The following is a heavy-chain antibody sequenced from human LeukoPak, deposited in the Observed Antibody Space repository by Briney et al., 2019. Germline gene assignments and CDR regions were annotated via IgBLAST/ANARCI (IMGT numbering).Heavy chain of an antibody. Sequence: ASVKVSCKASGYTFTDYYMHWVRQAPGQGLEWMGRINPNTGDRNYAQKFQGKVTMTRDTSTSTAYMQLSSLIFDDTAVNYCARGATVGQTRDYWGQGTLVTVSS. J-gene: IGHJ4*02. D-gene: IGHD4-11*01. CDR1: GYTFTDYY. V-gene: IGHV1-2*06. CDR3: ARGATVGQTRDY. CDR2: INPNTGDR.